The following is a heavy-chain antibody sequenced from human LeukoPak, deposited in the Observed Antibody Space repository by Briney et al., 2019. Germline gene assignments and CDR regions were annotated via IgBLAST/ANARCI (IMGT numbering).Heavy chain of an antibody. J-gene: IGHJ4*02. Sequence: GGSLRLSCAASGFTFSSSAMSWVRQAPGKGLEWVSAISGSGGSTYYADSVKGRFTISRDNSKNTLYLQMNSLRAEDTAVYYCAKDTEQWEPTLPTYWGQGTLVTVSS. CDR1: GFTFSSSA. D-gene: IGHD1-26*01. V-gene: IGHV3-23*01. CDR2: ISGSGGST. CDR3: AKDTEQWEPTLPTY.